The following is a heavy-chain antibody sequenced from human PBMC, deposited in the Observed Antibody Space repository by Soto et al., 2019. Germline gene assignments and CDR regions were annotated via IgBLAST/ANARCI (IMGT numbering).Heavy chain of an antibody. D-gene: IGHD3-10*01. J-gene: IGHJ5*02. V-gene: IGHV3-21*01. CDR3: ARDEVYYGSGSYYSNPRNNWFDP. CDR1: GFTFSSYS. Sequence: SLTISLAASGFTFSSYSMNLVRQAPGKGLEWVSSISSSSSYIYYADSVKGRFTISRDNAKNSLYLQMNSLRAEDTAVYYCARDEVYYGSGSYYSNPRNNWFDPWGQGTLVTVSS. CDR2: ISSSSSYI.